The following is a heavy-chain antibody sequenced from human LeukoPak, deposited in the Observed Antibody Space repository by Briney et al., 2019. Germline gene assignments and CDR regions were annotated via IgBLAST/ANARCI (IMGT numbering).Heavy chain of an antibody. CDR2: IYYSGST. CDR3: ASSIVYGSGISPLFDY. J-gene: IGHJ4*02. D-gene: IGHD3-10*01. V-gene: IGHV4-39*07. Sequence: SETLSLTCTVSGGSISSSSYYWGWIRQPPGKGLEWIGSIYYSGSTYYNPSLKSRVTISVDTSKNQFSLKLSSVTAADTAVYYCASSIVYGSGISPLFDYWGQGTLVTVSS. CDR1: GGSISSSSYY.